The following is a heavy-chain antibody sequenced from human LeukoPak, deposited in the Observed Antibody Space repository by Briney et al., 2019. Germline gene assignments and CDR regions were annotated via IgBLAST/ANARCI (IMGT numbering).Heavy chain of an antibody. V-gene: IGHV3-74*01. CDR3: ARKVPDSYWSDGFDI. CDR2: INSDATST. D-gene: IGHD2-8*02. Sequence: GGSLRPSCVASGFTFTSSWMHWVRHAPEKGPVWVSRINSDATSTTYADSVEGRFTISRDNAKSTLFLQMNSLRAEDTGLYYCARKVPDSYWSDGFDIWGHGTMVTVSS. J-gene: IGHJ3*02. CDR1: GFTFTSSW.